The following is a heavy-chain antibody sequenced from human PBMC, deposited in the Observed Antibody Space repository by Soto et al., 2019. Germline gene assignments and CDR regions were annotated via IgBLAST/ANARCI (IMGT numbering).Heavy chain of an antibody. CDR2: MNRDGSDT. CDR1: GFTFSSYW. D-gene: IGHD6-13*01. J-gene: IGHJ4*01. Sequence: EVHLVESGGGLVQPGGSLRLSCTTSGFTFSSYWMHWVRQAPGKGLVWVLHMNRDGSDTRYADSVKGRFTISRDNAKNTVYLQMNSLRAEDTAVYYCAGDEEANPWYLLGYWGLGTLVTVSS. CDR3: AGDEEANPWYLLGY. V-gene: IGHV3-74*01.